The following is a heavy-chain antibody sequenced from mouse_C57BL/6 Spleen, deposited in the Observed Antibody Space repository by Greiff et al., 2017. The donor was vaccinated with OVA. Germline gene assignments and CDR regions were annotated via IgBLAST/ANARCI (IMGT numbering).Heavy chain of an antibody. CDR2: IDPENGDT. CDR3: TTRGTAWFAY. J-gene: IGHJ3*01. V-gene: IGHV14-4*01. Sequence: VQLQQSGAELVRPGASVKLSCTASGFNIKDDYMHWVKQRPEQGLEWIGWIDPENGDTEYASKFQGKATITADKASNTAYLQLSSLTSEDTAVYYCTTRGTAWFAYWGQGTLVTVSA. CDR1: GFNIKDDY. D-gene: IGHD3-3*01.